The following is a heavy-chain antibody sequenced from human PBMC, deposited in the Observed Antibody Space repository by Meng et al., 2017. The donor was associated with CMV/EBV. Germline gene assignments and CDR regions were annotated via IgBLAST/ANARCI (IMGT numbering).Heavy chain of an antibody. J-gene: IGHJ6*02. Sequence: ASVKVSYKASGYTFTSYDINWVRQATGQGLEWMGWMNPNSGNTGYAQKFQGRVTMTRNTSISTAYMELSSLRSEDTAVYYCASRTSSIAARNYYYGMDVWGQGTTVTVSS. CDR1: GYTFTSYD. V-gene: IGHV1-8*01. CDR3: ASRTSSIAARNYYYGMDV. D-gene: IGHD6-6*01. CDR2: MNPNSGNT.